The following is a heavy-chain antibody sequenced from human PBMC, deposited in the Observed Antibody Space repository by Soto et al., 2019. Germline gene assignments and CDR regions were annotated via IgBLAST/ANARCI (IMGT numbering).Heavy chain of an antibody. CDR2: ISAYNGNT. D-gene: IGHD3-16*01. CDR3: AGGGVKIPPSY. Sequence: QVQLVQSGAEVKKPGASVKVSCKASGYTFTSYGISWVRQAPGQGLEWMGWISAYNGNTNYAQKLQGRVTMTTDTTPSKAYMELRSLRSDDPAVDYWAGGGVKIPPSYWGQGTLVTVSS. CDR1: GYTFTSYG. J-gene: IGHJ4*02. V-gene: IGHV1-18*01.